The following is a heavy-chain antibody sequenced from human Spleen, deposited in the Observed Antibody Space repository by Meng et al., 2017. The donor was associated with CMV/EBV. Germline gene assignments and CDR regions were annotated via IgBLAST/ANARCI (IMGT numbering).Heavy chain of an antibody. D-gene: IGHD3-9*01. Sequence: GESLKISCAASGFTFSSYGIHWVRQVPGKGLEWVAHIRYDGSNKYYGDSGKGRFTISRDNSKNTVHLQMNSLRAEDTAVYYCAKADNYYFYSMDVWGQGTTVTVSS. CDR1: GFTFSSYG. V-gene: IGHV3-30*02. J-gene: IGHJ6*02. CDR3: AKADNYYFYSMDV. CDR2: IRYDGSNK.